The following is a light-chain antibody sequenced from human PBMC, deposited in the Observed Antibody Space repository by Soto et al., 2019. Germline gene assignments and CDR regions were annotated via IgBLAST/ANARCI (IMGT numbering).Light chain of an antibody. CDR3: GADHGSGSNPMWV. J-gene: IGLJ2*01. CDR2: VGTGGIVG. V-gene: IGLV9-49*01. CDR1: SGNSNYK. Sequence: QPVLTQPPSASASLGASVTLTCTLNSGNSNYKVDWYQQRPGKGPRFVMRVGTGGIVGSSFSVLGSGLNRYLTIKNIQEEDESDYHCGADHGSGSNPMWVFGGGTQLTVL.